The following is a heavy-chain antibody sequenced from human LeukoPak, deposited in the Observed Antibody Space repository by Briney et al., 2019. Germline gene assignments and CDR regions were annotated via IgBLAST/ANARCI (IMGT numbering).Heavy chain of an antibody. V-gene: IGHV5-51*01. CDR3: ARGDYRSGINWFDP. J-gene: IGHJ5*02. D-gene: IGHD3-10*01. CDR1: GYSFTNFW. CDR2: IFPGDSDT. Sequence: GESLKISCEGSGYSFTNFWIGWVRQMPGKGLEWMGIIFPGDSDTRYSPSFQGQVTISADKSINTAYPQWRSLKASDTAVYYCARGDYRSGINWFDPWGQGTLVTVSS.